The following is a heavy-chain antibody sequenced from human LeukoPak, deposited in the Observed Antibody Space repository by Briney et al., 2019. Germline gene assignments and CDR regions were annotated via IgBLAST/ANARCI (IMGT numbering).Heavy chain of an antibody. CDR3: ARLPTVTFFDY. D-gene: IGHD4-17*01. CDR1: GGSITDYF. Sequence: LPETLSLTCALSGGSITDYFYNWVRQPPGKGLEWIGEINHSGSSTYNPSLKSRVIISLDTSKNQFSLKLSSVTAADTAVYYCARLPTVTFFDYWGQGTLVTVSS. CDR2: INHSGSS. J-gene: IGHJ4*02. V-gene: IGHV4-34*01.